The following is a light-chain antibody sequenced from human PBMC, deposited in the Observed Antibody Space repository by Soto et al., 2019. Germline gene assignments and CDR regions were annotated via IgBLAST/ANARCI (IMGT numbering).Light chain of an antibody. Sequence: DIQMTQSPSSLSASIGDRVTITCRASQSISSHLYWFQQKPGQAPKLLIYAASSLQCGVPSRFSGSGSGTDCTLTFSSLQPEDFATYYCQQSYSNLTTFGQGTRLEIK. CDR3: QQSYSNLTT. J-gene: IGKJ5*01. CDR2: AAS. CDR1: QSISSH. V-gene: IGKV1-39*01.